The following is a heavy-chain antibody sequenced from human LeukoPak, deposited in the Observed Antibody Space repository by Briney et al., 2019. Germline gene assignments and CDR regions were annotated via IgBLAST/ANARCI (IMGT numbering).Heavy chain of an antibody. V-gene: IGHV3-7*01. J-gene: IGHJ4*02. D-gene: IGHD1-26*01. CDR3: VRDRGRASVAY. CDR2: IRQDASEE. Sequence: GGSLRLSCAAAGFTFSGYWMSWVRQAPGKGLEWVANIRQDASEEYYADSVKGRFTISRDNAKNSLYLQMNSLRAEDTAVYYCVRDRGRASVAYWGQGTLVTVSS. CDR1: GFTFSGYW.